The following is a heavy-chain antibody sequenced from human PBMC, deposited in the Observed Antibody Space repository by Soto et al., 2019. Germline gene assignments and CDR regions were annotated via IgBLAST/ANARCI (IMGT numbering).Heavy chain of an antibody. D-gene: IGHD1-26*01. J-gene: IGHJ5*01. CDR3: AHKRAVSRGFKS. CDR2: IYWDDDQ. V-gene: IGHV2-5*02. Sequence: QITLKESGPTLVKPTQTLTLTCTFSGFSFSINGVAVGWIRQPPGQALEWLALIYWDDDQRYNPSLKTRLTITKDTSRNLVVLTMTNMDPVDTATYYGAHKRAVSRGFKSWGQGTLVTVSS. CDR1: GFSFSINGVA.